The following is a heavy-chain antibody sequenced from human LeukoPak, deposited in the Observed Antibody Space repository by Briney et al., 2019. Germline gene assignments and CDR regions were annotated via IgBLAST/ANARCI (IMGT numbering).Heavy chain of an antibody. CDR1: GFTFRDYA. J-gene: IGHJ5*02. Sequence: PGGSLRLSCAATGFTFRDYAMSWVRQAPGKGLEWVSGISKDGGTFYTDSVKGRFTISRDNSKNTLYLHMSSLGAADTAIYYCARDWTTGYDFGAIDLWGQGTLVTVSS. V-gene: IGHV3-23*01. D-gene: IGHD3-10*01. CDR3: ARDWTTGYDFGAIDL. CDR2: ISKDGGT.